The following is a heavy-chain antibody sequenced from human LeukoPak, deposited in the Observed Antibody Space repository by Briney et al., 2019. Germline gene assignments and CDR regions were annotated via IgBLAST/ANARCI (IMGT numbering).Heavy chain of an antibody. CDR1: GFTFSGYE. Sequence: TGGSLRLSCAASGFTFSGYEMNWVRQAPGGGLEWVSFMTSSVSIIYYADSVKGRVTISTDNAKNSLYLQMNSLRVEDTAVSYCARVSGWSRDFQHWGQGTLVTVSS. D-gene: IGHD6-19*01. CDR2: MTSSVSII. CDR3: ARVSGWSRDFQH. V-gene: IGHV3-48*03. J-gene: IGHJ1*01.